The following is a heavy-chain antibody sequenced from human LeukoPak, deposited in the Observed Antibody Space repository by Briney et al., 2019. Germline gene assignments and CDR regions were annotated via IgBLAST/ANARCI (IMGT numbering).Heavy chain of an antibody. V-gene: IGHV3-48*01. J-gene: IGHJ4*02. CDR3: ARDHKYALDY. Sequence: GGSLRLSCVASGFTFRSYSMNWVRQAPGKGLEWVSYISSISGTINYADSVKGRFTISGDNARNSLFLQMNSLRAEDTAVYYCARDHKYALDYWGQGTLVTVSS. CDR1: GFTFRSYS. D-gene: IGHD2-2*01. CDR2: ISSISGTI.